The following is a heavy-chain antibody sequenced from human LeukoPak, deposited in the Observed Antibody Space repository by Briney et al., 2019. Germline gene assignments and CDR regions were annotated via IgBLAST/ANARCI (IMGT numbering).Heavy chain of an antibody. CDR1: GGSISSSNW. V-gene: IGHV4-4*02. CDR3: ARLLGAVAGFDY. Sequence: SGTLSLTCAVSGGSISSSNWWSWVRQPPGKGLEWIGEIYYSGSTYYNPSLKSRVTISVDTSKNQFSLKLSSVTAADTAVYYCARLLGAVAGFDYWGQGTLVTVSS. J-gene: IGHJ4*02. CDR2: IYYSGST. D-gene: IGHD6-19*01.